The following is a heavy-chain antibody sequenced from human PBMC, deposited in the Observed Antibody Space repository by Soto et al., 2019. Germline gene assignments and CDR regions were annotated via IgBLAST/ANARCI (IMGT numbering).Heavy chain of an antibody. J-gene: IGHJ5*02. V-gene: IGHV1-18*01. CDR1: CYTFTSYG. CDR2: ISAYNGNT. CDR3: ARDLDILTGTNWFDP. D-gene: IGHD3-9*01. Sequence: ASVKVSCKASCYTFTSYGISWVRQAPGQGLEWMGWISAYNGNTNYAQKLQGRVTMTTDTSTSTAYMELRSLRSDDTAVYYCARDLDILTGTNWFDPWGQGTLVTVSS.